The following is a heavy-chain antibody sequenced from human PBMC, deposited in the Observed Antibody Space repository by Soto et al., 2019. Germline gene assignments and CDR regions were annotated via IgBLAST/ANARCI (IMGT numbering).Heavy chain of an antibody. CDR1: GCSISSGGYY. V-gene: IGHV4-31*03. J-gene: IGHJ4*02. CDR3: ARAPGFYGDFFDY. D-gene: IGHD4-17*01. CDR2: IYYSGST. Sequence: PSETLSLTCTVSGCSISSGGYYWSWIRQHPGKGLEWIGYIYYSGSTYYNPSLKSRVTISVDNAKNSLYLQMNSLRVEDTALYYCARAPGFYGDFFDYWGQGTLVTVSS.